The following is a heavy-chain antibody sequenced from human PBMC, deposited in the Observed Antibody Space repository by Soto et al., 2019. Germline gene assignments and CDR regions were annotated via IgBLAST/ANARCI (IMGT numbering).Heavy chain of an antibody. Sequence: EVQLVESAGGLVQPGGSLRLSCAASGFTFSAHYMDWVRQAPGKGLEWVGRIKNKANSYTTEYASSVEGSLTISREDLQNSLYLQMNSVKTEDTAVYYCARVSLVGPSGGRYIDYWGQGSQVGVSS. CDR1: GFTFSAHY. V-gene: IGHV3-72*01. CDR2: IKNKANSYTT. CDR3: ARVSLVGPSGGRYIDY. J-gene: IGHJ4*02. D-gene: IGHD1-26*01.